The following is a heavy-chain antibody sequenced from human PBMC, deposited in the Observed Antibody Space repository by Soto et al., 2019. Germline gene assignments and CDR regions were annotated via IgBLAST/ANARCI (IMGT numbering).Heavy chain of an antibody. CDR2: IIPIFGTA. CDR1: GGTFSSYA. V-gene: IGHV1-69*13. D-gene: IGHD3-9*01. J-gene: IGHJ4*02. CDR3: ARAPDIQLRYFDYFDY. Sequence: ASVKVSSKASGGTFSSYAISWVRQAPGQGLEWMGGIIPIFGTANYAQKFQGRVTITADESTSTAYMELSSLRSEDTAVYYCARAPDIQLRYFDYFDYWGQGTLVTVSS.